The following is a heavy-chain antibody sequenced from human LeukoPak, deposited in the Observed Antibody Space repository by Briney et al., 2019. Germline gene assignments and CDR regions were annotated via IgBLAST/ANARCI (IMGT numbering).Heavy chain of an antibody. V-gene: IGHV3-23*01. D-gene: IGHD5-18*01. J-gene: IGHJ4*02. CDR2: ISGSGGST. CDR1: GFTFSSYA. CDR3: AKDRPYSYGHNTDPDGYSDY. Sequence: GGSLRLSCAASGFTFSSYAMSWVRQAPGEGLEWVSAISGSGGSTYYADSVKGRFTISRDNSKNTLYLQLNSLRAEDTAVYYCAKDRPYSYGHNTDPDGYSDYWGQGTLVTVSS.